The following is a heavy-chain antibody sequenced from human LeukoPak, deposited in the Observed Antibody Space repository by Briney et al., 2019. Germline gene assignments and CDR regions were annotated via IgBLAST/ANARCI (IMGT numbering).Heavy chain of an antibody. CDR1: GYTFTGYY. V-gene: IGHV1-2*02. Sequence: ASVKVSCKASGYTFTGYYMHWVRQAPGQGLEWMGWINPNSGGTNYAQKFQGRVTMTRDTSISTAYMELSRLRSDDTAVYYCARDLGTSEIFAPWGQGTLVTVSS. CDR2: INPNSGGT. CDR3: ARDLGTSEIFAP. D-gene: IGHD5-24*01. J-gene: IGHJ5*02.